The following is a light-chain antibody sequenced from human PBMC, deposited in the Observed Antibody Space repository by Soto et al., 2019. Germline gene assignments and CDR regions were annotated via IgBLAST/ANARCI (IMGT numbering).Light chain of an antibody. J-gene: IGKJ5*01. Sequence: EMVMTQSPATLSVSPGERSPLSFRSSKSVSSNLAWYQQKPGQAPRLLIYGASTRATGIPARFSGSGSGTELTLTISSLQSEDFAVYYCQQYNNWPPITFGQGTRLEI. V-gene: IGKV3-15*01. CDR1: KSVSSN. CDR2: GAS. CDR3: QQYNNWPPIT.